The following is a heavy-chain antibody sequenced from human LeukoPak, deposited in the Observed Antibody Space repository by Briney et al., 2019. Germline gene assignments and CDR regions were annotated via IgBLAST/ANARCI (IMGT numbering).Heavy chain of an antibody. CDR2: IYYVGSP. CDR1: GDPIRSGDDY. J-gene: IGHJ6*02. D-gene: IGHD3-3*01. Sequence: SKTLSLTCSVSGDPIRSGDDYWGWIRQSPLKGLEWIASIYYVGSPHYNPSLNSRRVTMSVDTAKNQFSLKLTSVTAADTAVYYCARIPITKRAMDVWGRGTTVTVSS. V-gene: IGHV4-39*01. CDR3: ARIPITKRAMDV.